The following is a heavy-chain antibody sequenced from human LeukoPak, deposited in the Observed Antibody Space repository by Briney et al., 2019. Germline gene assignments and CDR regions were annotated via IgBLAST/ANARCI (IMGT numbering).Heavy chain of an antibody. Sequence: GGSLRLSCAASGFTFSSYSMNWVRQAPGKGLEWVSSISSSSSYIYYADSVKGRFTISRDNAKNSLYLQMNSLRAEDTAVYYCARGGGAARGFDYWAREPWSPSPQ. J-gene: IGHJ4*02. V-gene: IGHV3-21*01. D-gene: IGHD6-6*01. CDR1: GFTFSSYS. CDR3: ARGGGAARGFDY. CDR2: ISSSSSYI.